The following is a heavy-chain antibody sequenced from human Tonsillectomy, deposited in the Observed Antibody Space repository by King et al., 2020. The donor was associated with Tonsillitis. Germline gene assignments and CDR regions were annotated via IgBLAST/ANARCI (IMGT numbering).Heavy chain of an antibody. J-gene: IGHJ4*02. D-gene: IGHD3-10*01. V-gene: IGHV3-33*08. Sequence: VQLVESGGGVVQPGRSLRLSCAASGFTFSDYGMHWVRQAPRKGLEWVAVIWYDGSNKYYADSVKGRFTISRDNSKNTLFLQMNSLRAEDTAVYYCARDQGYYGSDYWGQGTLVSVSS. CDR2: IWYDGSNK. CDR1: GFTFSDYG. CDR3: ARDQGYYGSDY.